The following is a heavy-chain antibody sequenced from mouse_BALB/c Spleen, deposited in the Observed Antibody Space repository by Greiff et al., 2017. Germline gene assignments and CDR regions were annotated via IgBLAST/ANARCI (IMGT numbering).Heavy chain of an antibody. Sequence: EVQRVESGPGLVKPSQSLSLTCTVTGYSITSDYAWNWIRQFPGNKLEWMGYISYSGSTSYNPSLKSRISITRDTSKNQFFLQLNSVTTEDTATYYCARRGWLRRGAWFAYWGQGTLVTVSA. J-gene: IGHJ3*01. D-gene: IGHD2-2*01. CDR1: GYSITSDYA. V-gene: IGHV3-2*02. CDR2: ISYSGST. CDR3: ARRGWLRRGAWFAY.